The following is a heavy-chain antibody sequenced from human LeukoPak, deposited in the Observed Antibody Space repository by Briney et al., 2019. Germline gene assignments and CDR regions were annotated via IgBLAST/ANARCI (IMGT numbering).Heavy chain of an antibody. CDR1: GYSFTNYW. Sequence: GESLKISCKGSGYSFTNYWIGWVRQMPGKGLKWMGIIYPGDSDARYSPSFQGQVTTSADKSISTAYLQWSSLKASDTAMYYCARHPHRMYYYGSGGPFDYWGQGTLVTVSS. V-gene: IGHV5-51*01. CDR3: ARHPHRMYYYGSGGPFDY. D-gene: IGHD3-10*01. CDR2: IYPGDSDA. J-gene: IGHJ4*02.